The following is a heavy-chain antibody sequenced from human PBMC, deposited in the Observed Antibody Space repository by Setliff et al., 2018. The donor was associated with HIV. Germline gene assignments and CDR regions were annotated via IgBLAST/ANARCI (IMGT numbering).Heavy chain of an antibody. J-gene: IGHJ3*02. V-gene: IGHV3-74*01. Sequence: HPGGSLRLSCAASGFTFSGSWMHWVRQAPGEGLVWISRINSDGRSTIYADSVKGRFTISRDNAKNTLYLQLNSLRVEDTAVYFCASWRVPRDAFDIWGQGTLVTVSS. CDR2: INSDGRST. CDR1: GFTFSGSW. D-gene: IGHD3-3*01. CDR3: ASWRVPRDAFDI.